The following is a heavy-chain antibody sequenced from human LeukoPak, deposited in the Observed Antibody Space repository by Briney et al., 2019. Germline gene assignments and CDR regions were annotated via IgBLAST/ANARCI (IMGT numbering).Heavy chain of an antibody. CDR2: ISAHNGNT. J-gene: IGHJ4*02. Sequence: GASVKVSCKASGYTFTSYGISWVRQAPGQGLEWMGWISAHNGNTNYAQKLQGRVTMTTNTSTSTAYMELRSLRSDDTAVYHCARNYPGITMIVVEEAYYFDYWGQGTLVTVSS. D-gene: IGHD3-22*01. CDR3: ARNYPGITMIVVEEAYYFDY. V-gene: IGHV1-18*01. CDR1: GYTFTSYG.